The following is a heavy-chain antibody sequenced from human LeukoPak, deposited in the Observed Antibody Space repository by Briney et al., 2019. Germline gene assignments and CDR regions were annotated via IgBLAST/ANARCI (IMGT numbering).Heavy chain of an antibody. CDR1: GGSFTDYY. Sequence: SETLSLTCAVYGGSFTDYYWNWTRQSPEKGLEWIGEINHSGNTNYNPSLESRVAISVDTSNKQFSLRLSSVTAADTAVYYCVRVRWLQANGDVWGQGTTVTVSS. J-gene: IGHJ6*02. CDR2: INHSGNT. CDR3: VRVRWLQANGDV. D-gene: IGHD5-24*01. V-gene: IGHV4-34*01.